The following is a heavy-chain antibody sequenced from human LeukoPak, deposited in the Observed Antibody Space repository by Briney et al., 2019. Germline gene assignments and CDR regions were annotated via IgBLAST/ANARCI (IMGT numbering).Heavy chain of an antibody. J-gene: IGHJ3*02. CDR3: ARRSWSSSWPSGDAFDI. CDR1: GFTFTSYY. Sequence: KTGRSLRLSCAASGFTFTSYYMHWVRQAPGQGLEWMGIINPSGGSTNYAQKFQGRVTMTRDTSTSTVYMELSSLRSEDTAVYYCARRSWSSSWPSGDAFDIWGQGTMVTVSS. CDR2: INPSGGST. D-gene: IGHD6-13*01. V-gene: IGHV1-46*01.